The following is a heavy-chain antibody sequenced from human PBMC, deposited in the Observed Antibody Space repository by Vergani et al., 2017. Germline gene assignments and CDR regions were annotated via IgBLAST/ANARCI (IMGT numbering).Heavy chain of an antibody. J-gene: IGHJ6*03. Sequence: QVQLPESGPGLVKPSETLSLTCTVSGGSISSYYWSWIRQPPGKGLEWIGYIYYSGSTNYNPSLKSRVTISVDTSKNQFSLKLSSVTAADTAVYYCARAMGYGDVYYYYYYYMDVWGKGTTVTVSS. CDR3: ARAMGYGDVYYYYYYYMDV. V-gene: IGHV4-59*01. CDR1: GGSISSYY. CDR2: IYYSGST. D-gene: IGHD4-17*01.